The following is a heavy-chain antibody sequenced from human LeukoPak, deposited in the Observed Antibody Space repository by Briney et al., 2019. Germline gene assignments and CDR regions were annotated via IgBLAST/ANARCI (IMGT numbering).Heavy chain of an antibody. CDR2: INHSGST. V-gene: IGHV4-34*01. J-gene: IGHJ6*02. CDR3: ARDRRYCSGGSCYRLYGMDV. D-gene: IGHD2-15*01. CDR1: GGSFSGYY. Sequence: SETLSLTCAVYGGSFSGYYWSWIRQPPGKGLEWIGEINHSGSTNYNPSLKSRVTISVDTSKNQFSLKLGPVTAADTAVYYCARDRRYCSGGSCYRLYGMDVWGQGTTVTVSS.